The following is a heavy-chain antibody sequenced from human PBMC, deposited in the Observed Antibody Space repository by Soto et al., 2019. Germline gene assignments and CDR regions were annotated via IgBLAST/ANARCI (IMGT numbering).Heavy chain of an antibody. V-gene: IGHV3-48*02. J-gene: IGHJ6*02. CDR3: AKDTREAQLFSYYYGMDV. D-gene: IGHD6-6*01. CDR2: ISSGSTSI. CDR1: GFSISTYS. Sequence: GGSLRLSCTASGFSISTYSLQWVRQVPGKGLEWVSYISSGSTSIYYANSVKGRFTISRDNADNSLFLQMNSLRDEDTAVYYCAKDTREAQLFSYYYGMDVWGQGTTVTVSS.